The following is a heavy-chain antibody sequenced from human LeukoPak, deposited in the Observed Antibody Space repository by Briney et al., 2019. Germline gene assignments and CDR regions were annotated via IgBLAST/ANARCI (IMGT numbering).Heavy chain of an antibody. V-gene: IGHV1-18*01. D-gene: IGHD3-3*01. Sequence: GASVKVSCKTSGYTFNSYDINWVRQAPGQGLEWMGWISAYNGNTNYVQKLQGRVTMTTDTSTSTAYMELSSLRSEDTAVYYCARQGSLDFWSAAHAFDIWGQGTMVTVSS. J-gene: IGHJ3*02. CDR1: GYTFNSYD. CDR2: ISAYNGNT. CDR3: ARQGSLDFWSAAHAFDI.